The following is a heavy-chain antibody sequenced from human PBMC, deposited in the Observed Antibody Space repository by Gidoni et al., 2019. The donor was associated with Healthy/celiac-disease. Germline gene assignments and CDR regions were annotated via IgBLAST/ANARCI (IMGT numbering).Heavy chain of an antibody. Sequence: EVQLVESGGVVVQPGGSLRLSCAASGFTFDDYTMHWVRQAPGKGLEWVSLISWDGGSTYYADSVKGRFTISRDNSKNSLYLQMNSLRTEDTALYYCVRYDILTGADYWGQGTLVTVSS. CDR1: GFTFDDYT. J-gene: IGHJ4*02. CDR2: ISWDGGST. D-gene: IGHD3-9*01. CDR3: VRYDILTGADY. V-gene: IGHV3-43*01.